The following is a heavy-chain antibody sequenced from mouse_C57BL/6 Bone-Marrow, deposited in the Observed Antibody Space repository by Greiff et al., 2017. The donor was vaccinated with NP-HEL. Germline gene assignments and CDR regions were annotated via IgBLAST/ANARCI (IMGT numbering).Heavy chain of an antibody. CDR2: IYPGDGDT. D-gene: IGHD1-1*01. J-gene: IGHJ1*03. V-gene: IGHV1-82*01. Sequence: QVHVKQSGPELVKPGASVKISCKASGYAFSSSWMNWVKQRPGKGLEWIGRIYPGDGDTNYNGKFKGKATLTADKSSSTAYMQLSSLTSEDSAVYFCARQNYYYGSSYWYFDVWGTGTTVTVSS. CDR1: GYAFSSSW. CDR3: ARQNYYYGSSYWYFDV.